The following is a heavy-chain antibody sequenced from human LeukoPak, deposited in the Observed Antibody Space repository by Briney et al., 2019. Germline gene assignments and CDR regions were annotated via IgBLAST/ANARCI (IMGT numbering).Heavy chain of an antibody. CDR1: GYTFTSYD. CDR3: AKDGDIAAAGYYFDY. CDR2: MNPNSGNT. J-gene: IGHJ4*02. V-gene: IGHV1-8*01. Sequence: ASVKVSCKASGYTFTSYDINWVRQATGQGLEWMGWMNPNSGNTGYAQKFQGRVTMTRNTSISTAYMELSSLRSEDTAMYYCAKDGDIAAAGYYFDYWGQGTLVTVSS. D-gene: IGHD6-13*01.